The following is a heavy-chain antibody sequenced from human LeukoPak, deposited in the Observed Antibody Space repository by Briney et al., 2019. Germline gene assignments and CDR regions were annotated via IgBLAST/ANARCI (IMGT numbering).Heavy chain of an antibody. Sequence: SGGSLRLSCAASGFTFSSYAMSWVRQAPGKGLEWVSAISGSGGSTYYADSVKGRFTISRDNSKNTLYLQMNSLRAEDTAVYYCAKGDDYVWGSSSDYWGQGTLVTVSS. CDR2: ISGSGGST. CDR1: GFTFSSYA. D-gene: IGHD3-16*01. CDR3: AKGDDYVWGSSSDY. V-gene: IGHV3-23*01. J-gene: IGHJ4*02.